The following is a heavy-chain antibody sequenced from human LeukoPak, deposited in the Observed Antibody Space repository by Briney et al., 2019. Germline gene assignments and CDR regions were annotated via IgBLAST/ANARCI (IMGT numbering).Heavy chain of an antibody. D-gene: IGHD3-16*01. CDR2: IYTSGST. J-gene: IGHJ4*02. CDR1: GGSISSYY. CDR3: ASGVYDYVWGSKTPPFDY. Sequence: SETLSLTCTVSGGSISSYYWSWIRQPAGKGLEWIGRIYTSGSTNYNPSLKSRVTMSVDTSKNQFSLKLSSVTAADTAVYYCASGVYDYVWGSKTPPFDYWGQGTLVTVSS. V-gene: IGHV4-4*07.